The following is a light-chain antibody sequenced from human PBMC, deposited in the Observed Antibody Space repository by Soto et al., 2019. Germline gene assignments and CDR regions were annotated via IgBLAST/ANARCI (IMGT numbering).Light chain of an antibody. CDR1: ESVTSGY. CDR3: QQYGSSPT. J-gene: IGKJ3*01. CDR2: GAS. V-gene: IGKV3-20*01. Sequence: EIVLTQSPGTLSLSPGERATLSCRASESVTSGYLAWYQQKPGQAPRLLIYGASSRATGIPDRFSGSGSGTDFTLTISRLESADFAVYYCQQYGSSPTFGPGTTVDI.